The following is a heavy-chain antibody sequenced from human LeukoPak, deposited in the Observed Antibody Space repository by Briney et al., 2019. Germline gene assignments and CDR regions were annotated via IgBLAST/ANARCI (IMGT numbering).Heavy chain of an antibody. J-gene: IGHJ6*02. Sequence: PSETLSLTCAVYGGSFSGYYWSWIRQPPGKGLEWIGEINHSGSTNYNPSLKSRVTISVDTSKNQFSLKLSSVTAADTAVYYCARAPSVLISPYGSGCYSSYYYGMDVWGQGTTVTVSS. CDR3: ARAPSVLISPYGSGCYSSYYYGMDV. CDR1: GGSFSGYY. V-gene: IGHV4-34*01. CDR2: INHSGST. D-gene: IGHD3-10*01.